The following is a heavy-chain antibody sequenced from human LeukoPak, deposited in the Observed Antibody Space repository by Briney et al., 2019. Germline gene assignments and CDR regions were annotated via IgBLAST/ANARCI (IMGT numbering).Heavy chain of an antibody. CDR3: ARRRTTVTTSLDY. Sequence: GSLRLSCAASGFIFSNYNMNWVRQVPGKGLEWVSSISSTSSYIYYADSVKGRFTSSRDNAKKSVDLQMKSLRAEDTGVYYCARRRTTVTTSLDYWGQGTLVTVSS. CDR2: ISSTSSYI. J-gene: IGHJ4*02. V-gene: IGHV3-21*01. CDR1: GFIFSNYN. D-gene: IGHD4-17*01.